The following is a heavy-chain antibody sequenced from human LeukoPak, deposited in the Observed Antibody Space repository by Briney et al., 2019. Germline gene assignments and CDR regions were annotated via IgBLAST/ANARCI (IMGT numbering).Heavy chain of an antibody. CDR1: GFTFSSYG. CDR2: ISYDGSNK. V-gene: IGHV3-30*18. J-gene: IGHJ4*02. CDR3: AKDVDGSAGY. D-gene: IGHD2-15*01. Sequence: GGSLRLFCAASGFTFSSYGMHWVRQAPGKGLEWVAVISYDGSNKYYADSVKGRFTISRDNSKNTLYLQMNSLRAEDTAVYYCAKDVDGSAGYWGQGTLVTVSS.